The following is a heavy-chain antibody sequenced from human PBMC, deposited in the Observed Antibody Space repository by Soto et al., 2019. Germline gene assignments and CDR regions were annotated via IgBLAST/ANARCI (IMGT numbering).Heavy chain of an antibody. D-gene: IGHD3-10*01. V-gene: IGHV3-23*01. CDR1: GFTFSSYA. Sequence: PGGSLRLSCAASGFTFSSYAMSWVRQAPGKGLEWVSAISGSGGSTYYADSVKGRFTISRDNSKNTLYLQMNSLRAEDTAVYYCAKFPSYYYGSGSYYYYYYGMDVWGQGTTVTVSS. CDR3: AKFPSYYYGSGSYYYYYYGMDV. J-gene: IGHJ6*02. CDR2: ISGSGGST.